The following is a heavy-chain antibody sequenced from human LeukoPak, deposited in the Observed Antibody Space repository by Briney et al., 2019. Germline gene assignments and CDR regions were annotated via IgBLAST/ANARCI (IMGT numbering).Heavy chain of an antibody. Sequence: SETLSLTCAVSADSFSSHYWTWIRQPPGKGLEWLGYISYIGSTNYNPSLKSRVTISIDTSKNQFSLKLSSVTAADTAVYYCARDLVAVTKGFDIWGQGTMVSVSS. CDR2: ISYIGST. CDR1: ADSFSSHY. CDR3: ARDLVAVTKGFDI. D-gene: IGHD4-17*01. J-gene: IGHJ3*02. V-gene: IGHV4-59*11.